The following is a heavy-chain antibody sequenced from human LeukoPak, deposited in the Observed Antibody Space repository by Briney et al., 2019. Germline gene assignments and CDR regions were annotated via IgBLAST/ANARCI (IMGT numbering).Heavy chain of an antibody. CDR3: ARKGGDYFDY. Sequence: ETLSLPFTVSGGSITSYYWSWIRPPPGKGLEWIGYVYYSGSSNYSPSLKSRVTISVDTSKSQFSLKLSSVTAADTAVYYCARKGGDYFDYWGRGALVTVSS. V-gene: IGHV4-59*01. CDR2: VYYSGSS. D-gene: IGHD4-17*01. CDR1: GGSITSYY. J-gene: IGHJ4*02.